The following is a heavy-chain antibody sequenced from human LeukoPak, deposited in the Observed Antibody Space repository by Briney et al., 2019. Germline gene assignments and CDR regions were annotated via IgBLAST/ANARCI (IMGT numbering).Heavy chain of an antibody. D-gene: IGHD3-10*01. CDR2: ISYDGSNK. CDR1: GFTFSSYS. Sequence: GGSLRLSCAASGFTFSSYSMNWVRQAPGKGLEWVAVISYDGSNKYYADSVKGRFTISRDNSKNTLYLQMNGLRAEDTAVYYCARDSGGGSGLDYWGQGTLVTVSS. CDR3: ARDSGGGSGLDY. J-gene: IGHJ4*02. V-gene: IGHV3-30*03.